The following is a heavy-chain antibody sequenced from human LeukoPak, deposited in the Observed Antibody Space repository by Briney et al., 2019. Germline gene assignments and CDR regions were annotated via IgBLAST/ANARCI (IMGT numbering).Heavy chain of an antibody. D-gene: IGHD5-12*01. CDR3: AREGTGDSGYDYGLYYYYYMDV. Sequence: GASVKVSCKASGYTLTSYGISWVRQAPGQGLEWMGWISAYNGNTNYAQKLQGRVTMTTDTSTSTAYMELRSLRSDDTAVYYCAREGTGDSGYDYGLYYYYYMDVWGKGTTVTVSS. CDR1: GYTLTSYG. CDR2: ISAYNGNT. J-gene: IGHJ6*03. V-gene: IGHV1-18*01.